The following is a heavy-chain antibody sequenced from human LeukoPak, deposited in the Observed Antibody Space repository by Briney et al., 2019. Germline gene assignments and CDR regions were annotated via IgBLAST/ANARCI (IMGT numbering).Heavy chain of an antibody. V-gene: IGHV3-33*01. D-gene: IGHD3-22*01. J-gene: IGHJ4*02. CDR3: ARDYYYDSSGYWGYYFDY. Sequence: PGGSLRLSCAASGFTFSRFGMHWVRQAPGKGLEWVAVILYDGSNKYYADSVKGRFTISRDNSKNTLYLEMNSLRAEDTAVYYCARDYYYDSSGYWGYYFDYWGQGTLVSVSS. CDR1: GFTFSRFG. CDR2: ILYDGSNK.